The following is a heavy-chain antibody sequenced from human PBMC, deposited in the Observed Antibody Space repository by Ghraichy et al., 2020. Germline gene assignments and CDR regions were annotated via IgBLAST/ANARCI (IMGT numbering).Heavy chain of an antibody. CDR2: INHSGST. Sequence: SQTLSLTCAVYGGSFSGYYWSWIRQPPGKGLEWIGEINHSGSTNYNPSLKSRVTISVDTSKNQFSLKLSSVTAADTAVYYCARGIKFANIVVVPAAFDYWGQGTLVTVSS. CDR3: ARGIKFANIVVVPAAFDY. D-gene: IGHD2-2*01. V-gene: IGHV4-34*01. CDR1: GGSFSGYY. J-gene: IGHJ4*02.